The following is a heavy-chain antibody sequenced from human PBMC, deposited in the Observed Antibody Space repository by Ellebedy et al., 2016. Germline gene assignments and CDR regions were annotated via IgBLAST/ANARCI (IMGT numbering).Heavy chain of an antibody. Sequence: ASVKVSCXASGFTFTTYGLTWVRQAPGQRLEWMGWINAGNGNTKYSQKFQGRVTITRDTSTSTVYMELSSLRSEDTAVYYCARESSSGLYYFDYWGQGTLVTVSS. CDR1: GFTFTTYG. CDR2: INAGNGNT. CDR3: ARESSSGLYYFDY. V-gene: IGHV1-3*01. D-gene: IGHD6-19*01. J-gene: IGHJ4*02.